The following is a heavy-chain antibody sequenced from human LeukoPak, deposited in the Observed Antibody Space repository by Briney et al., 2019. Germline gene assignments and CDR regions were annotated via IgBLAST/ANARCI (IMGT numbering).Heavy chain of an antibody. J-gene: IGHJ4*02. D-gene: IGHD6-13*01. CDR1: GFTFSSYE. V-gene: IGHV3-48*03. Sequence: TGGSLRLSCAASGFTFSSYEMNWVRQAPGKGLEWVSYISSSGSTIYYADSVKGRFTISRDNAKNSLYLQMNSLRAEDTAAYYCARDGYSSRIWGQGTLVTVSS. CDR3: ARDGYSSRI. CDR2: ISSSGSTI.